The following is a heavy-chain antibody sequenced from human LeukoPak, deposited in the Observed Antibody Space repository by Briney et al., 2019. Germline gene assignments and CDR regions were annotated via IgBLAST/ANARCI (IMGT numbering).Heavy chain of an antibody. D-gene: IGHD5-18*01. CDR1: GFTFSSYA. Sequence: GGSLRLSCAASGFTFSSYAMSWVRQAPGKGLEWVSSISGSGGSTYYADSVKGRFTISRDNSKNTLYLQMNSLRAEDTAVYYCAKDFNSYGYYYYGMDVWGQGTTVTVSS. V-gene: IGHV3-23*01. CDR2: ISGSGGST. J-gene: IGHJ6*02. CDR3: AKDFNSYGYYYYGMDV.